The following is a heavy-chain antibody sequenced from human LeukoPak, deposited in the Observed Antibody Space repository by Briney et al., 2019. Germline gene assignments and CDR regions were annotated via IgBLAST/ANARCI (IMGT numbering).Heavy chain of an antibody. J-gene: IGHJ4*02. CDR1: GGSISSYY. CDR3: ARGTKTGYTGYDWNY. D-gene: IGHD5-12*01. Sequence: SETLSLTCTVSGGSISSYYWSWIRQPPGKELEWIGHIYYSGSTSYDPSLKSRVTISVDTSSNQFSLILTSVTAADTAVYYCARGTKTGYTGYDWNYWGQGSLVTVSS. V-gene: IGHV4-59*01. CDR2: IYYSGST.